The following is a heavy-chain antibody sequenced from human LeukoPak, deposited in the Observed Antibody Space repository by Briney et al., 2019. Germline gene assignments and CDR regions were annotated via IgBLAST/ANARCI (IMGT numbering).Heavy chain of an antibody. CDR2: IKQDGSEK. Sequence: GGSLRLSCAASGFTFSSYWMSWVRQAPGKGLEWVANIKQDGSEKYYVDSVKGRFTISRDNAKNSQYLQMNSLRAEDTSVYYCARGQQLVVSYYYYMDVWGKGTTVAVSS. J-gene: IGHJ6*03. CDR1: GFTFSSYW. D-gene: IGHD6-13*01. V-gene: IGHV3-7*01. CDR3: ARGQQLVVSYYYYMDV.